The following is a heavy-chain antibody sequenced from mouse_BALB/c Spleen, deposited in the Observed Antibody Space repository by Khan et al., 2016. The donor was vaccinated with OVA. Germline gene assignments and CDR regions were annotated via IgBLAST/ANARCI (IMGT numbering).Heavy chain of an antibody. CDR2: LWGDGST. CDR3: AKLTPDYYSMDY. Sequence: QVQLQESGPGLVAPSQTLSITCTVSGFSLTSYGVYWVRQPPGKGLEWLGVLWGDGSTNYYSAFISRLIISKENSNSQVFLKLNLLQTADTATYYCAKLTPDYYSMDYWGQGTSVTVSS. CDR1: GFSLTSYG. V-gene: IGHV2-3*01. J-gene: IGHJ4*01. D-gene: IGHD2-13*01.